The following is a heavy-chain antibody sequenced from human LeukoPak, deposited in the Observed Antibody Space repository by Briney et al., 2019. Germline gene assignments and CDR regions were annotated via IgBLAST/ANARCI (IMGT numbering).Heavy chain of an antibody. CDR1: GFTFSSYA. Sequence: GGSLRLSCAASGFTFSSYAMSWVRQAPGKGLGWVSAISGSGGSTYYADSVKGRFTISRDNAKNSLYLQMNSLRAEDTAVYYCARTSMVRGVNYYYYYYYMDVWGKGTTVTVSS. V-gene: IGHV3-23*01. CDR2: ISGSGGST. D-gene: IGHD3-10*01. CDR3: ARTSMVRGVNYYYYYYYMDV. J-gene: IGHJ6*03.